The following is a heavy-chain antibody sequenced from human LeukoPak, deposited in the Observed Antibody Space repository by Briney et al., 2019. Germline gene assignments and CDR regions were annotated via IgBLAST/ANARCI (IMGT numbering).Heavy chain of an antibody. CDR3: ARDHIVVVPAAVASYYYGMDV. Sequence: SETLSLTCTVSGGSISSGGYYWSWIRQHPGQGLEWIGYIYYSGSTYYNPSLKSRVTISVDTSKNQFSLKLSSVTAADTAVYYCARDHIVVVPAAVASYYYGMDVWGQGTTVTVSS. D-gene: IGHD2-2*01. CDR1: GGSISSGGYY. CDR2: IYYSGST. J-gene: IGHJ6*02. V-gene: IGHV4-31*03.